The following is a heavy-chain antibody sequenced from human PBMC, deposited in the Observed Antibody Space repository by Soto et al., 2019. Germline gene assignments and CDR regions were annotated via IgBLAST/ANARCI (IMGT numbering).Heavy chain of an antibody. Sequence: QVQLVQSGAEVKKPGSSVKVSCKASGGTFSSYAISWVRQAPGQGLEWMGGIIPIFGTANYAQKFQGRVTITADESTSTAYMELSSLRSEDTAVYYCAREATYYYDSSGYYYWYFDLWGRDTLVTVSS. CDR1: GGTFSSYA. D-gene: IGHD3-22*01. V-gene: IGHV1-69*01. J-gene: IGHJ2*01. CDR2: IIPIFGTA. CDR3: AREATYYYDSSGYYYWYFDL.